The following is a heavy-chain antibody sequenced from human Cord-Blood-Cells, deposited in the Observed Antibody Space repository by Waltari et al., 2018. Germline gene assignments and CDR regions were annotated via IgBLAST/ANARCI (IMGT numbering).Heavy chain of an antibody. V-gene: IGHV4-34*01. CDR2: INHSGST. CDR1: GGSFSGYY. CDR3: ARGRPPQH. Sequence: QVQLQQWGAGLLKPSETLSLTCAVYGGSFSGYYWSWIRQPPGKGLEWIGEINHSGSTNYNPSLKSRVTISVDTSKNQFSLKLSSVTAADTAVYYCARGRPPQHRGQGTLVTVSS. J-gene: IGHJ4*02.